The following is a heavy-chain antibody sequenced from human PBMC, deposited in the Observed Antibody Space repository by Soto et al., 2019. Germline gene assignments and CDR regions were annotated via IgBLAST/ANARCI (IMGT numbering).Heavy chain of an antibody. CDR1: GFTFSDTL. J-gene: IGHJ3*01. D-gene: IGHD1-26*01. Sequence: QVQLVQSGAELKKPGASVNISCQASGFTFSDTLINWVRQGPGQRLEWMGWINPANGNTRYSEPFQGRVTISSLSSASTAYVALSDLTSEDTAVYSCAREIVSVGPRANDGFDVWGQGTMITVSS. CDR2: INPANGNT. CDR3: AREIVSVGPRANDGFDV. V-gene: IGHV1-3*01.